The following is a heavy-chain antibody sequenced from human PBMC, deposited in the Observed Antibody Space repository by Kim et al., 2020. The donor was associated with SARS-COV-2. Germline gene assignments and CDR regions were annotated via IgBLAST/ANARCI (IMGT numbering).Heavy chain of an antibody. D-gene: IGHD6-19*01. V-gene: IGHV3-43*02. CDR1: GFTFDDYA. CDR3: VRGHQWLIKN. Sequence: GGSLRLFCAASGFTFDDYAIQWVRQVPGKGLEWLSLISRDGGEIKYADSVQGRFTISRDNSKKSVYLQMNSLRSEDSALYYCVRGHQWLIKNWGQGTQVTVSS. CDR2: ISRDGGEI. J-gene: IGHJ4*02.